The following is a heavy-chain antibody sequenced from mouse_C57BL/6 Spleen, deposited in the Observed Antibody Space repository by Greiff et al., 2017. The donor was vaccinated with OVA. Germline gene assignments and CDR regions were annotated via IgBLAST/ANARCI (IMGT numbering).Heavy chain of an antibody. CDR2: IYPGDGDT. Sequence: QVQLQQSGAELVKPGASVKISCKASGYAFSSYWMNWVKQRPGKGLEWIGQIYPGDGDTNYNGKFKGKATLTADKSSSTAYTQLSSLTSEDSAVYFCARWYYGSSYPDAMDYWGQGTSVTVSS. CDR1: GYAFSSYW. V-gene: IGHV1-80*01. CDR3: ARWYYGSSYPDAMDY. D-gene: IGHD1-1*01. J-gene: IGHJ4*01.